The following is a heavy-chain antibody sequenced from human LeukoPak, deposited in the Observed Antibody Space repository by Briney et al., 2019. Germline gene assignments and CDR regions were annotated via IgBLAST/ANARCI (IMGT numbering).Heavy chain of an antibody. Sequence: GGSLRLSCSASGFTFSSYAMHWVRQAPGKGLEYVSAISSNGGSTYYADSVKGRFTISRDNSKNTLYLQMSSLRAEDTAVYYCARARYCSSTSCYMVDYWGQGTLVTVSS. D-gene: IGHD2-2*02. CDR2: ISSNGGST. CDR1: GFTFSSYA. CDR3: ARARYCSSTSCYMVDY. J-gene: IGHJ4*02. V-gene: IGHV3-64D*06.